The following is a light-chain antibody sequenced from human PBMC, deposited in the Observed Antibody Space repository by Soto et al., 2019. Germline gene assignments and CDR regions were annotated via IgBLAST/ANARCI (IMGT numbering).Light chain of an antibody. V-gene: IGKV1-5*01. CDR3: QQYNSYRT. CDR2: DAS. CDR1: QSISSW. J-gene: IGKJ1*01. Sequence: DIQMTQSPSSMSASLGERVTLSCRASQSISSWLAWYQQKPGKAPKLLIYDASSLESGVPSRFSGSGSGTEFTLTISSLQPDDFATYYCQQYNSYRTFGQGTKVDIK.